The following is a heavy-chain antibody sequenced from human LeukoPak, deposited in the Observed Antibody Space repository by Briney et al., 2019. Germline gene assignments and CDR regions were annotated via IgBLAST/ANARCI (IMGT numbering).Heavy chain of an antibody. CDR1: GFTFSDYN. CDR2: ISTASSYI. V-gene: IGHV3-21*01. J-gene: IGHJ6*03. D-gene: IGHD3-10*01. Sequence: TPGGSLRLSCAASGFTFSDYNMNWVRQAPGKGLEWVSSISTASSYIYYADSMKGRFTISRDNAKNSLYLQMNSLRAEDTAVYYCARVFGWYMDVWGKGTTVTVSS. CDR3: ARVFGWYMDV.